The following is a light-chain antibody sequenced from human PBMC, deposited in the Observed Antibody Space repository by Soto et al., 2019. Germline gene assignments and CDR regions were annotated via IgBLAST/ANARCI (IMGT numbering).Light chain of an antibody. Sequence: QYALPKPASVSGSPGQSIAISCTGPSGDVGAYDYVSWYQHHPDKAPKLMIYEVSNRPSGVSDRFSGSKSVYTATLTISGLQAEDEADYYCASHTTSDTRVFGTGTKVTVL. V-gene: IGLV2-14*01. J-gene: IGLJ1*01. CDR1: SGDVGAYDY. CDR3: ASHTTSDTRV. CDR2: EVS.